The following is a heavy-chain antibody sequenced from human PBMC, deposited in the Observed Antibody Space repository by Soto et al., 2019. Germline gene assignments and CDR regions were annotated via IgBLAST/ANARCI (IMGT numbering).Heavy chain of an antibody. CDR3: AREISYGMDV. CDR1: GYSFTAYY. CDR2: MNPNSGNT. Sequence: VKVSCKASGYSFTAYYIHWVRQAPGQGLEWMGWMNPNSGNTGYAQKFQGRVTMTRNTSISTAYMELSSLRSEDTAVYYCAREISYGMDVWGQGTTVTVSS. V-gene: IGHV1-8*02. J-gene: IGHJ6*02.